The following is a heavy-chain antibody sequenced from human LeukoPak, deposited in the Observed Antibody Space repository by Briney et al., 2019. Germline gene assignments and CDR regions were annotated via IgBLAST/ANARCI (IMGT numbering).Heavy chain of an antibody. D-gene: IGHD3-10*01. CDR1: GFTFSSYA. J-gene: IGHJ4*02. V-gene: IGHV3-23*01. CDR3: AKLKRVGIAPFDD. Sequence: GGSLRLSCAGSGFTFSSYAMSWVRQAPGKGLQCDADFVKGRFTISRDNSKNTLYLQMTGLRAEDTAAYYCAKLKRVGIAPFDDWGQGILVTVSS.